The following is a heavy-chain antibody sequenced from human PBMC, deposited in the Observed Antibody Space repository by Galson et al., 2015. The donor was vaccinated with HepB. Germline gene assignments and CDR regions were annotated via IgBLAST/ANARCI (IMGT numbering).Heavy chain of an antibody. D-gene: IGHD3-3*01. J-gene: IGHJ4*02. V-gene: IGHV3-23*01. CDR2: ISGSGGST. Sequence: SLRLSCAASGFTFSSSAMSWVRQAPGKGLEWVSSISGSGGSTYYADSVKGRFTISRDNSKNTLYLQMNSLRAEDTAVYYCAKARSGPQYYDFWSGYYFISDYWGQGTLVTVSS. CDR3: AKARSGPQYYDFWSGYYFISDY. CDR1: GFTFSSSA.